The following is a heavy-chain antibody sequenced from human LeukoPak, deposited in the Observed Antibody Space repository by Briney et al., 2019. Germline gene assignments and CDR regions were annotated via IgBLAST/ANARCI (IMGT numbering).Heavy chain of an antibody. CDR2: ISGGGGST. CDR1: GFTFTSYS. V-gene: IGHV3-23*01. D-gene: IGHD1-26*01. CDR3: ARDIGATNWFDP. Sequence: GGSLRLSCAASGFTFTSYSMNWVRQAPGKGLEWVSTISGGGGSTYYADSVKGRFTISRDNSKNTLYLQVNSLRAEDTAVYYCARDIGATNWFDPWGQGTLVTVSS. J-gene: IGHJ5*02.